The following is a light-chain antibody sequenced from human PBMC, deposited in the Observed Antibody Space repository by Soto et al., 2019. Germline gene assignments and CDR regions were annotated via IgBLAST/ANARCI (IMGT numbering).Light chain of an antibody. Sequence: ELVMTQSPATLSVSPGERATLSCRASQSVSSNLAWYQQKPGQAPRLLIYGASTRATGIPARFSGSGSGTEFTLTISSLQSEDFAVYYCQQYNNWPVTFGQGTKVDNK. J-gene: IGKJ1*01. CDR2: GAS. V-gene: IGKV3-15*01. CDR3: QQYNNWPVT. CDR1: QSVSSN.